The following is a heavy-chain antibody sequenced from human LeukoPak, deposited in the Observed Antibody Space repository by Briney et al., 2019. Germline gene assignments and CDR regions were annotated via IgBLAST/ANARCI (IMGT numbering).Heavy chain of an antibody. J-gene: IGHJ6*03. CDR1: GGSFSGYF. CDR2: INHSGST. D-gene: IGHD2-2*01. CDR3: ARAGGDIVVVPAALYYYYYYYMDV. V-gene: IGHV4-34*01. Sequence: SETLSLTCAVYGGSFSGYFWSWIRQPPGKGLEWIGEINHSGSTNYNPSLKSRVTISVDTSKNQFSLKLSSVTAADTAVYYCARAGGDIVVVPAALYYYYYYYMDVWGKGTTVTVSS.